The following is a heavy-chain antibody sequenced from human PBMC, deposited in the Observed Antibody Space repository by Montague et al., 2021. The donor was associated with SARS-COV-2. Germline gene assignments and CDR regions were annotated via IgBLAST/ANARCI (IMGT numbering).Heavy chain of an antibody. V-gene: IGHV4-38-2*02. CDR2: FYHGGST. CDR3: ARRPAPLLHLDWSQRYFDYYGLDV. D-gene: IGHD3/OR15-3a*01. Sequence: ETLSLTCTVSGYSINSGYHWGWIRQPPGKGLEWIGSFYHGGSTYYNPSLKSRVTISGDTAKKQFSLMLTSVTAADTAVYYCARRPAPLLHLDWSQRYFDYYGLDVWGQGTAVIVS. CDR1: GYSINSGYH. J-gene: IGHJ6*02.